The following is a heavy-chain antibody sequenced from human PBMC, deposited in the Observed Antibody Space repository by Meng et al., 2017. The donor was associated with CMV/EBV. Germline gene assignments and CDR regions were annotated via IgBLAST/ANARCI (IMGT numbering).Heavy chain of an antibody. J-gene: IGHJ6*02. D-gene: IGHD3-22*01. Sequence: GGSLRLSCAASGFTFSSYSMNWVRQAPGKGLEWVSYISSSSSTIYHADSVKGRFTISRDNAKNSLYLQMNSLRAEDTAVYYCARDGGAYYYDSSGYFYGMDVWGQGTTVTVSS. V-gene: IGHV3-48*04. CDR2: ISSSSSTI. CDR1: GFTFSSYS. CDR3: ARDGGAYYYDSSGYFYGMDV.